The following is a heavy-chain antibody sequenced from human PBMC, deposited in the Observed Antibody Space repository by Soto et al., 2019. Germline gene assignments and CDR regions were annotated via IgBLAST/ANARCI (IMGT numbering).Heavy chain of an antibody. CDR2: IIPIFGTA. J-gene: IGHJ5*02. CDR3: ARVSGPQLWLLLAFDP. Sequence: QVQLVQSGAEVKKPGASVKVSCKASGYTFTGYYMHWVRQAPGQGLEWMGGIIPIFGTATSAQKFQGRVTITAGESTSTAYMELSSLRSEDTAVYYCARVSGPQLWLLLAFDPWGQGTLVTVSS. CDR1: GYTFTGYY. V-gene: IGHV1-69*01. D-gene: IGHD5-18*01.